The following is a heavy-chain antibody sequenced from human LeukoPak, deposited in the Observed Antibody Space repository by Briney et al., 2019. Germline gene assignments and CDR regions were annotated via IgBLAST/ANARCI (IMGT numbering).Heavy chain of an antibody. D-gene: IGHD6-13*01. CDR1: GFTVSSNY. Sequence: PGGSLRLSCAASGFTVSSNYMSWVRQAPGKGLEWVSILYSGGDTYYAGSVKGRFIISRDNSKNTLYLQMNSLRAEDTAVYYCARSYPPPAAGFDYWGQGTLVAVSS. CDR2: LYSGGDT. J-gene: IGHJ4*02. V-gene: IGHV3-53*01. CDR3: ARSYPPPAAGFDY.